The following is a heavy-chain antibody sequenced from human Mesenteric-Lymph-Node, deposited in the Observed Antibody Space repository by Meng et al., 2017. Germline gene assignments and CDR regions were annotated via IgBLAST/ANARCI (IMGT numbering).Heavy chain of an antibody. CDR3: ASLMTTYSY. D-gene: IGHD4-11*01. CDR2: IFHTGST. CDR1: XGSIRSTNC. J-gene: IGHJ4*02. Sequence: LSPTCFXAXGSIRSTNCGSWXRQPPGKGLEWLGEIFHTGSTSYSPSLKSRLIMSVDTSKNQLSLNLTSVTAADTAVYYCASLMTTYSYWGQGTLVTASS. V-gene: IGHV4-4*02.